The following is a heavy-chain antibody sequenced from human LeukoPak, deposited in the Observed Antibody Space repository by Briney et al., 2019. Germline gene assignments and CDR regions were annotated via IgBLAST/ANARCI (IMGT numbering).Heavy chain of an antibody. CDR1: GFTVSSNY. CDR2: ICSGGST. J-gene: IGHJ6*02. CDR3: ASEPRNYYDSSGYPYGMDV. V-gene: IGHV3-66*01. D-gene: IGHD3-22*01. Sequence: GGSLRLSCAASGFTVSSNYMSWVRQGPGQGLEGVSVICSGGSTYYADSVKGRFTISRDNSKNTLYLQMNSLRAEDTAVYYCASEPRNYYDSSGYPYGMDVWGQGTTVTVSS.